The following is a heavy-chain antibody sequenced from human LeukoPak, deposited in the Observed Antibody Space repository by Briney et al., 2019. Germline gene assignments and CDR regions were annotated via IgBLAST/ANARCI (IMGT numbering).Heavy chain of an antibody. CDR3: AIGYCRGGSCDDEPGDAFDI. V-gene: IGHV1-46*01. D-gene: IGHD2-15*01. J-gene: IGHJ3*02. CDR2: IYPSGGST. CDR1: GYTFTSYY. Sequence: ASVKVSCKASGYTFTSYYIHWVRQAPGQGPEWMGIIYPSGGSTTYAQKFQGRVTMTRDMSTSTVYMELSSLRSEDTAVYYCAIGYCRGGSCDDEPGDAFDIWGQGTMVTVSS.